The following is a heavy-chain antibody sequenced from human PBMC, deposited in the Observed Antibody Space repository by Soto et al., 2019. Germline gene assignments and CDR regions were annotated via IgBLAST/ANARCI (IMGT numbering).Heavy chain of an antibody. CDR1: GFTFTSSA. D-gene: IGHD6-19*01. CDR2: IVVGSGNT. J-gene: IGHJ3*02. Sequence: ASVKVSCKASGFTFTSSAVQWVRQARGQRLEWIGWIVVGSGNTNYAQKFQERVTITRDMSTSTAYMELSSLRSEDTAVYYCAADRRTVAGSAFDIWGQGTMVTVSS. V-gene: IGHV1-58*01. CDR3: AADRRTVAGSAFDI.